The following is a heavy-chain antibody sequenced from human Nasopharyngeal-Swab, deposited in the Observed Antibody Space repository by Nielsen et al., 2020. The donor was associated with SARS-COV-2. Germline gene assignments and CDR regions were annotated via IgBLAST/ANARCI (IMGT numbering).Heavy chain of an antibody. CDR2: INPSGGGT. J-gene: IGHJ6*02. Sequence: ASVKVSCKASGYTFTSHYMHWVRQAPGQGLEWMGIINPSGGGTTYAQKFQGRVTMTRDTPTSTVYMELSSLGSEDTAVYYCARSYYDFWSGYLEYYYGMDVWGQGTTVTVSS. CDR1: GYTFTSHY. D-gene: IGHD3-3*01. V-gene: IGHV1-46*01. CDR3: ARSYYDFWSGYLEYYYGMDV.